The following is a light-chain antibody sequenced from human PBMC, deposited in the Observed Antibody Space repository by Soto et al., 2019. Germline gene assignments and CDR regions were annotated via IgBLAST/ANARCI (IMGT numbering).Light chain of an antibody. Sequence: EIVLTQSPGTLSLSPGDRATLSCRASQSVSSSYLAWYQQKPGQAPRLLIYGTSSRATGIPDRFSCSGSGTDFTLTISSLEPEDFAVYYCQQRSNSVTFGQGTRLEIK. V-gene: IGKV3D-20*02. J-gene: IGKJ5*01. CDR2: GTS. CDR1: QSVSSSY. CDR3: QQRSNSVT.